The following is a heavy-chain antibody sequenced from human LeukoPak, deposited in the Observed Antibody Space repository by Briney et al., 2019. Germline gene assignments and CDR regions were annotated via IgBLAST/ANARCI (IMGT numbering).Heavy chain of an antibody. V-gene: IGHV1-2*02. Sequence: ASVNVSCKASGYTFTDCFMHWVRQAPGQGLEWMGWMNSNSGGANYAQKFQGRVTMTRDTSTSTAYMELSSLRSDDSAVYYCARGHCSIGTCDVFYFDYWGQGILVTVSS. CDR2: MNSNSGGA. CDR1: GYTFTDCF. J-gene: IGHJ4*02. D-gene: IGHD2-15*01. CDR3: ARGHCSIGTCDVFYFDY.